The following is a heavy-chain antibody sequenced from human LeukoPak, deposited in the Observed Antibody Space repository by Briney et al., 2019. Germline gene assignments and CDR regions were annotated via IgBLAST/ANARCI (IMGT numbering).Heavy chain of an antibody. J-gene: IGHJ5*02. CDR2: IYPGDSDT. D-gene: IGHD5-24*01. CDR3: AKQTLVGGLRFYNWFDP. CDR1: GYSFTNFW. V-gene: IGHV5-51*01. Sequence: GESLKISCKGSGYSFTNFWIGWVRQKPGKGLEWMGIIYPGDSDTRYMPSFQGQVTISVDKSINTAYLQWSSLKASDTAMYYCAKQTLVGGLRFYNWFDPWGQGTLVTVSS.